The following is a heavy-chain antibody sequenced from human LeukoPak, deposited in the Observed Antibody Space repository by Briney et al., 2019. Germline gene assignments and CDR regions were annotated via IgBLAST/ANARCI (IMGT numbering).Heavy chain of an antibody. CDR2: IIPILGIA. J-gene: IGHJ3*02. D-gene: IGHD6-19*01. V-gene: IGHV1-69*04. CDR3: ARAPLWLGVTNAFDI. Sequence: ASVEVSCKASGGTFSSYAISWVRQAPGQGLEWMGRIIPILGIANYAQKFQGRVTITADKSTSTAYMELSSLRSEDTAVYYCARAPLWLGVTNAFDIWGQGTMVTVSS. CDR1: GGTFSSYA.